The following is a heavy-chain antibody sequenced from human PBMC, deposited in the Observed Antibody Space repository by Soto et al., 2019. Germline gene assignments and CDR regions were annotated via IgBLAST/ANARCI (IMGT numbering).Heavy chain of an antibody. Sequence: EVQLLESGGGFVQPGGSLRLSCAASGFTFSSYGMSWVRQAPGKGLEGVSGISGSGGSTYYADSVKGRFTISRDSSKNTLYLQMNSLRAEDTAVYYCAKAYYGDYSFYYYAIDVWGQGTTVTVSS. CDR3: AKAYYGDYSFYYYAIDV. CDR1: GFTFSSYG. J-gene: IGHJ6*02. V-gene: IGHV3-23*01. D-gene: IGHD4-17*01. CDR2: ISGSGGST.